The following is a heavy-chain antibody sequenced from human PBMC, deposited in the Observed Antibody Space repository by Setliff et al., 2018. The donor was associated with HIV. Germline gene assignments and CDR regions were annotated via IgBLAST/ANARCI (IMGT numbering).Heavy chain of an antibody. J-gene: IGHJ6*02. D-gene: IGHD3-9*01. V-gene: IGHV4-59*01. CDR2: ITDSGNT. CDR1: GASISSYY. CDR3: ARETQQSYNIVTGYNYYYGIDV. Sequence: SETLSLTCNVSGASISSYYWTWIRQSPGNRLEWLGYITDSGNTNYNPSLRRRVTISADTSKNQVPLRLRSVTAADTAVYYCARETQQSYNIVTGYNYYYGIDVWGQGTTVTVSS.